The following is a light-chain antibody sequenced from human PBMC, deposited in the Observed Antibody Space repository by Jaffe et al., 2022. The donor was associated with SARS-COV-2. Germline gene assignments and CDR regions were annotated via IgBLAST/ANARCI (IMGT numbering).Light chain of an antibody. Sequence: QAVVTQEPSLTVSPGGTVILTCGSSTGAVTSGHYPYWFQQKPGQAPKTLIHDTTNKHSWTPARISGSLLGGKAALTLSGAQPEDEAIYYCLVFDSGVGVFGGGTKLTVL. J-gene: IGLJ3*02. V-gene: IGLV7-46*01. CDR2: DTT. CDR3: LVFDSGVGV. CDR1: TGAVTSGHY.